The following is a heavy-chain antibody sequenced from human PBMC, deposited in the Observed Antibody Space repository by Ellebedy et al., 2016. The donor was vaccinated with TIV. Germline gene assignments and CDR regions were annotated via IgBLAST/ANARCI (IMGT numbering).Heavy chain of an antibody. CDR2: IYPGDSDT. J-gene: IGHJ4*02. CDR1: GYSFTSYW. CDR3: ARHGGESEWELLGDY. V-gene: IGHV5-51*01. D-gene: IGHD1-26*01. Sequence: KVSCXGSGYSFTSYWIGWVRQMPGKGLEWMGIIYPGDSDTRYSPSFQGQVTISADKSISTAYLQWSSLKASDTAMYYCARHGGESEWELLGDYWGQGTLVTVSS.